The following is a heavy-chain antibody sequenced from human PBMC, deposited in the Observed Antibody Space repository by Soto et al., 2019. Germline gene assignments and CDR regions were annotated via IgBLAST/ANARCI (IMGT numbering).Heavy chain of an antibody. CDR3: ARVYFTATLCAPCFHS. CDR2: IYPGDSDT. Sequence: GESLKISCQGSGYAFSSYWIAWVRQMPGKGLEWMGIIYPGDSDTRYSPSFQGQVTISVDKSITTAYLQWSSLKASDTAMYYCARVYFTATLCAPCFHSWGQAPLVTVS. D-gene: IGHD2-8*02. V-gene: IGHV5-51*01. J-gene: IGHJ5*01. CDR1: GYAFSSYW.